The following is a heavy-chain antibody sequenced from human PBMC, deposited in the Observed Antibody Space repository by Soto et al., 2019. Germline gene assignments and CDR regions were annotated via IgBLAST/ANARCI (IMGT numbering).Heavy chain of an antibody. CDR3: ARREEAETTLAY. CDR1: GDSFTSYW. D-gene: IGHD1-7*01. J-gene: IGHJ4*02. V-gene: IGHV5-10-1*01. Sequence: GESLKISCKGSGDSFTSYWITWVRQMPGKGLEWMGRTDPTNSYSNYSPSFQGHVTISVDRSISTAYLQWSSLKASDTAMYYCARREEAETTLAYWGQGTPVTVSS. CDR2: TDPTNSYS.